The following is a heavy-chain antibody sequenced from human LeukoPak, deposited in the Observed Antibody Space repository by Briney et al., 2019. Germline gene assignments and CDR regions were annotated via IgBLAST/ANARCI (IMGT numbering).Heavy chain of an antibody. Sequence: SETLSLTCTVSGGSISGYYWSWIRQPPGKGLEWIGYIYHSGSTNYNPSLNSRVTISVDTSKNQFSLKLNSVTAADTAVYYCARVYCTSTICSGSFDYWGQGTLVTVSS. CDR2: IYHSGST. J-gene: IGHJ4*02. CDR1: GGSISGYY. CDR3: ARVYCTSTICSGSFDY. V-gene: IGHV4-59*01. D-gene: IGHD2-2*01.